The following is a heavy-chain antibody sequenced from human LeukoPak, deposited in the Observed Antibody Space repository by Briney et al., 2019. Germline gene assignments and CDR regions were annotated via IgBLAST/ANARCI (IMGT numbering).Heavy chain of an antibody. CDR3: ARLIGDIAVSGTSWFDP. V-gene: IGHV4-59*11. J-gene: IGHJ5*02. Sequence: SETLSLTCTVSGGSISSHYGSWIRQAPGKGLEGIGYMYYSGSTNYNPSLKSRVTISVDTSKNQFSLKLSSVTAADTAVYYCARLIGDIAVSGTSWFDPWGQGTLVTVSS. CDR2: MYYSGST. D-gene: IGHD6-19*01. CDR1: GGSISSHY.